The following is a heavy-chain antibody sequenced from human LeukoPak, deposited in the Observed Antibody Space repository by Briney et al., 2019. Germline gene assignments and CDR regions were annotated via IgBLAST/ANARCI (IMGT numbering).Heavy chain of an antibody. CDR2: FDPEDGET. CDR1: GYTLTELS. CDR3: ATHLQQGWELGPYYFDY. Sequence: ASVKVSCKVSGYTLTELSMHWVRQAPGKGLEWMGGFDPEDGETIYAQKFQGRVTMTEDTSTDTAYMELSSLRSEDTAVYYCATHLQQGWELGPYYFDYWGQGTLVTVSS. D-gene: IGHD1-26*01. J-gene: IGHJ4*02. V-gene: IGHV1-24*01.